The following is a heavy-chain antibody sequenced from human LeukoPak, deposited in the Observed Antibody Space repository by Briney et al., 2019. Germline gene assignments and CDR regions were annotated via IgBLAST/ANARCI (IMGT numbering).Heavy chain of an antibody. D-gene: IGHD3-10*01. J-gene: IGHJ4*02. CDR1: GYTFTSYD. V-gene: IGHV1-8*03. CDR3: ARSITMVRGGPHLGY. Sequence: GASVKVSCKASGYTFTSYDINWVRQVTGQGLEWMGWMNPKSGNTGYAQKFQGRVTITRNTSISTAYMEVSSLRYEDTAVYYCARSITMVRGGPHLGYWGQGTLVTVSS. CDR2: MNPKSGNT.